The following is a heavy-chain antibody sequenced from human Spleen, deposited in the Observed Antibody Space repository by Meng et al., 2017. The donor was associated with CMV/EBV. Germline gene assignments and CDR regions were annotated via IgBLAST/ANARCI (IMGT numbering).Heavy chain of an antibody. J-gene: IGHJ4*02. CDR1: GGSFSGYF. CDR2: IYYSGST. CDR3: AREDYSSSSFDY. Sequence: SETLSLTCAVYGGSFSGYFWSWIRQPPGKGLEWIGSIYYSGSTYYNPSLKSRVTISLDTSKNQFSLKLTSVTAADTAVYYCAREDYSSSSFDYWGQGTLVTVSS. D-gene: IGHD6-6*01. V-gene: IGHV4-34*11.